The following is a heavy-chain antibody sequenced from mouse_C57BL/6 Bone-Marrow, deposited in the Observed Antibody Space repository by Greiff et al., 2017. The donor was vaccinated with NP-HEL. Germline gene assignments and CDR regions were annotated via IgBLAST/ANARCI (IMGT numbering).Heavy chain of an antibody. Sequence: EVKLVESGGGLVQPKGSLKLSCAASGFSFNTYAMNWVRQAPGKGLEWVARIRSKSNNYATYYADSVKDRFTISRDDSESMLYLQMNNLKTEDTAMYYCVRVSSGYEAWFAYWGQGTLVTVSA. D-gene: IGHD3-2*02. V-gene: IGHV10-1*01. CDR2: IRSKSNNYAT. J-gene: IGHJ3*01. CDR1: GFSFNTYA. CDR3: VRVSSGYEAWFAY.